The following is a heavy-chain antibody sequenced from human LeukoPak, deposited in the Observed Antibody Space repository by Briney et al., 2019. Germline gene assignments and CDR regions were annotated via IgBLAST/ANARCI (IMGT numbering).Heavy chain of an antibody. V-gene: IGHV5-51*01. CDR2: IYPGDSDA. CDR3: ARQGRIVVVTTTHDAFDI. CDR1: GYSFTTYW. J-gene: IGHJ3*02. Sequence: GESLKISCTGFGYSFTTYWIGWVRQMPGKGLEWMGIIYPGDSDARYSPSLQGQVTISVDKSISTAYPQWSSLKASDTAMYYCARQGRIVVVTTTHDAFDIWGQGTMVTVSS. D-gene: IGHD2-21*02.